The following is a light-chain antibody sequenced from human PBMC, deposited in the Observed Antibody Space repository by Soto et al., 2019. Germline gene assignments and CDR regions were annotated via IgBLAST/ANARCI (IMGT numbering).Light chain of an antibody. CDR2: DAS. CDR1: QSVSSN. J-gene: IGKJ3*01. Sequence: EIVMTQSPATLSVSPGERATLSCRASQSVSSNLAWYQQKPGQAPRLLIYDASARATGIPARFSGSGSGTELTLTISSLQSEDFAVYYCQQYNNWLFTFGPGTKVDIK. V-gene: IGKV3-15*01. CDR3: QQYNNWLFT.